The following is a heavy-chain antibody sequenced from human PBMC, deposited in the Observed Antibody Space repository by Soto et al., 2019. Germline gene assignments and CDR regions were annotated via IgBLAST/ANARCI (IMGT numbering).Heavy chain of an antibody. J-gene: IGHJ4*02. Sequence: QVHLGQSGAEVKKPGSSEKVSCKASGGTFSSYAISWVLQAPGQGLEWMGGIIPIFGTANYAQKFQGRVTITADESKSSAYMELSSLRSEATAVYYCARALNYYDSSGYSALFDYWGKGTLVTVSS. D-gene: IGHD3-22*01. V-gene: IGHV1-69*01. CDR2: IIPIFGTA. CDR1: GGTFSSYA. CDR3: ARALNYYDSSGYSALFDY.